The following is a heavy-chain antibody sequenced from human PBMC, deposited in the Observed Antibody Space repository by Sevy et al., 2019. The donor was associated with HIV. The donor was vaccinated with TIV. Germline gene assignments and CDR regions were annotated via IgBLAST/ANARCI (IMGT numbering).Heavy chain of an antibody. CDR1: GFTFDDYA. J-gene: IGHJ4*02. Sequence: GGSLRLSCAASGFTFDDYAMHWVRQAPGKGLEWVSGISWNSGSIGYADSVKGRLTISRDNAKNSLYLQMNSLRAEDTALYYCAKGGIAVAGAFDYWGQGTLVTVSS. V-gene: IGHV3-9*01. D-gene: IGHD6-19*01. CDR2: ISWNSGSI. CDR3: AKGGIAVAGAFDY.